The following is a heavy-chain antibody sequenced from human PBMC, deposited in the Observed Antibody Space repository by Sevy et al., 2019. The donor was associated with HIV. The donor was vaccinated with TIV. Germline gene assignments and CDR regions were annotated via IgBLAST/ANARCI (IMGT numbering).Heavy chain of an antibody. V-gene: IGHV5-51*01. CDR3: ARGAMGTLTSYYYYGWDI. CDR1: GYRFTDYW. J-gene: IGHJ6*02. Sequence: GESLKISCKGSGYRFTDYWIAWVRQRPGKGLEWMGIIYPDDSDTIYSPSFRGEVTISVDKSITTAYVKWSTLKASDTGIYYCARGAMGTLTSYYYYGWDIWGQGTTVTVSS. CDR2: IYPDDSDT.